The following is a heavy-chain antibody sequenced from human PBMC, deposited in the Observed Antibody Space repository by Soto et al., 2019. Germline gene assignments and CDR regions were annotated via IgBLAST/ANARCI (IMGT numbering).Heavy chain of an antibody. CDR2: IFSSGTT. V-gene: IGHV4-30-4*01. D-gene: IGHD3-16*01. Sequence: QVQLRESGPGLVMPSQTLSLTCTVSGDSIGSGNKYWSWIRQAPGKGLEWIGYIFSSGTTYYNLSLKSRLTKSLDTSQNQFSLKLNSGTAADTAVYFCARVPTPFDFYYAMDVWGQGTTVTVSS. CDR3: ARVPTPFDFYYAMDV. J-gene: IGHJ6*02. CDR1: GDSIGSGNKY.